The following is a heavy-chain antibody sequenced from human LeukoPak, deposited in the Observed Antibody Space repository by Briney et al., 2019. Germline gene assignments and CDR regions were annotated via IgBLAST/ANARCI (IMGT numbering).Heavy chain of an antibody. CDR1: GFTFSSHS. V-gene: IGHV3-21*01. CDR3: AKSGLGSAKGGAFDI. CDR2: ISTSSSYI. J-gene: IGHJ3*02. D-gene: IGHD2-2*01. Sequence: GGSLRLSCAASGFTFSSHSMNWVRQAPGKGLEWVSSISTSSSYIYYADSVKGRFTISRDNAKDSLYLQMNSLRAEDTAVYYCAKSGLGSAKGGAFDIWGQGTMVTVSS.